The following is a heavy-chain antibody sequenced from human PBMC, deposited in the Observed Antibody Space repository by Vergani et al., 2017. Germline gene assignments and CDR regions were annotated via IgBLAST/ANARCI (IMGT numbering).Heavy chain of an antibody. CDR2: MNPNSGNT. D-gene: IGHD1-26*01. Sequence: QVQLVQSGAEVKKPGASVKVSCKASGYTFTSYGISWVRQAPGQGLEWMGWMNPNSGNTAYAQKFQGGVTMTRKTSISTAYMELSSLRSEDTAVYYCARYRAGPYNWFDPWGQGTLVTVSS. CDR3: ARYRAGPYNWFDP. J-gene: IGHJ5*02. V-gene: IGHV1-8*02. CDR1: GYTFTSYG.